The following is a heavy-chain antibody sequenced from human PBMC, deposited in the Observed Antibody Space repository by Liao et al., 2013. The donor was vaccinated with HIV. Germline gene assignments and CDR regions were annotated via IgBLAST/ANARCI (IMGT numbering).Heavy chain of an antibody. CDR3: ARIANWKGDAFDI. CDR1: GASISNYY. J-gene: IGHJ3*02. D-gene: IGHD1-20*01. CDR2: LYTSGST. Sequence: QLQLQASGPGLVKPSETLSLTCTVSGASISNYYWSWIRQPAGKGLEWIGRLYTSGSTNYNPSLKSRVTMSVDTSKTQFSLKLSSVTAADTAVYYCARIANWKGDAFDIWGQGTMVTVSS. V-gene: IGHV4-4*07.